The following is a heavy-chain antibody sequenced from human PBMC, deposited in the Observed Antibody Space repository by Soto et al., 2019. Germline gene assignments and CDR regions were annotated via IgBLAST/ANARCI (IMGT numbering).Heavy chain of an antibody. D-gene: IGHD2-21*02. CDR1: GDTFTDYY. CDR2: VNPSGGHT. CDR3: ARGGHVVVVTAALDY. V-gene: IGHV1-46*01. Sequence: QVQLVQSGAEVKKPGASVKVSCKASGDTFTDYYIHWVRQAPGQGLEWMGTVNPSGGHTTYAQHFLGRVTMTRDTSNSTLYMELTRLTSEDTAVYYCARGGHVVVVTAALDYWGQGTLVTVSS. J-gene: IGHJ4*02.